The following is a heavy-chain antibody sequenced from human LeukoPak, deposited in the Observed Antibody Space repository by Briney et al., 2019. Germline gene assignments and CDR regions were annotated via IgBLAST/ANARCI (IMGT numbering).Heavy chain of an antibody. CDR1: GGTFSSYA. J-gene: IGHJ4*02. Sequence: GASVKVSCKASGGTFSSYAISWVRQAPGQGLEWMGGIIPLFGTTNYAQKFQGRVTMTRDTSTSTVYMELSSLRSEDTAVYYCARGGPEAYYYDSPVAYWGQGTLVTVSS. CDR2: IIPLFGTT. CDR3: ARGGPEAYYYDSPVAY. V-gene: IGHV1-69*05. D-gene: IGHD3-22*01.